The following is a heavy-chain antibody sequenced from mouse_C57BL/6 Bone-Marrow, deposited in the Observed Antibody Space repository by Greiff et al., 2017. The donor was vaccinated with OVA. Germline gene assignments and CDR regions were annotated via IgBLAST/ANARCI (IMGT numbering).Heavy chain of an antibody. Sequence: VQLQQSGPGLVQPSQSLSITCTVSGFSLTSYGVHWVRQSPGKGLEWLGVIWRGGSTDYNAAFMSRLSITKDNSKSQVFFKMNSLQADNTAIYYCAKKRESISYDIALCCWGHGASVSASS. CDR1: GFSLTSYG. CDR3: AKKRESISYDIALCC. CDR2: IWRGGST. V-gene: IGHV2-5*01. J-gene: IGHJ4*01. D-gene: IGHD2-4*01.